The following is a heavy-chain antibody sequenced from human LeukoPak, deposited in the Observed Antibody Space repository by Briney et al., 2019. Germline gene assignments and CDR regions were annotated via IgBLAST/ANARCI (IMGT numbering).Heavy chain of an antibody. CDR1: GIIFSSYS. V-gene: IGHV3-21*01. Sequence: PGGSLRLSCAVSGIIFSSYSMNWVRQAPGKGLEWVSSISSSSSYIYYADSVKGRFTISRDNARNSLYLQMNSLRAEDTAVYYCARGPFGPDYWGQGTLVTVSS. D-gene: IGHD3-16*01. J-gene: IGHJ4*02. CDR3: ARGPFGPDY. CDR2: ISSSSSYI.